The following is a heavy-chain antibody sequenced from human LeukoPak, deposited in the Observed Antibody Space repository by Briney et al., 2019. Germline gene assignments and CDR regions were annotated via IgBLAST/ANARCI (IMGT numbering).Heavy chain of an antibody. V-gene: IGHV4-31*03. D-gene: IGHD3-22*01. CDR1: GGSISSGGYY. CDR2: IYYSGST. Sequence: SQTLSLTCTVSGGSISSGGYYWSWIRQHPGKGLEWIGYIYYSGSTYYNPSLKSRVTISVDTSKNQFSLKLSSVTAADTAVYYCARDSGNYYDSSGLVFDYWGQGTLVTVSS. CDR3: ARDSGNYYDSSGLVFDY. J-gene: IGHJ4*02.